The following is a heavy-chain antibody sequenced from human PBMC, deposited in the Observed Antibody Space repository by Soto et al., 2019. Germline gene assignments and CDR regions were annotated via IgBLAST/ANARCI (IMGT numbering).Heavy chain of an antibody. CDR1: GGSFKSGSYS. V-gene: IGHV4-61*01. J-gene: IGHJ6*02. CDR3: ARGEDAFFYYGLDV. CDR2: IYDTGISGYTPST. Sequence: SETLSLTCTVSGGSFKSGSYSWSWIRRPPGKGLEWIAYIYDTGISGYTPSTSYNPSLKSRVTMSVDTSKSQFSLKLTSVTAADTAVYYCARGEDAFFYYGLDVWGQGITVTVSS.